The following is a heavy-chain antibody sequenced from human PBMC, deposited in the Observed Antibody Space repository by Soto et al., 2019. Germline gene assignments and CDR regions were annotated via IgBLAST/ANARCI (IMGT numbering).Heavy chain of an antibody. J-gene: IGHJ5*02. D-gene: IGHD3-10*01. CDR3: ARDYMVRGVMRWFDP. CDR2: IYHSGST. CDR1: GGSISSSNW. V-gene: IGHV4-4*02. Sequence: PSETLSLTCDVSGGSISSSNWWSWVRQPPGKGLEWIGEIYHSGSTNYNPSLKSRVTISVDKSKNQFSLKLSSVTAADTAVYYCARDYMVRGVMRWFDPWGQGTLVTVSS.